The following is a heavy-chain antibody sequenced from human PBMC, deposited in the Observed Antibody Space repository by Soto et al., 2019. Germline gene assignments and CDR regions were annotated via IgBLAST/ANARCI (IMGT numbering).Heavy chain of an antibody. CDR3: ARFSTTVVTPVWFHP. Sequence: SETLSLTCTVSGGSISSGGYYWSWIRQHPGKGLEWIGYIYYSGSTYYNPSLKSRVTISVDTSKNQFSLKLSSVTAADTAVYYCARFSTTVVTPVWFHPLGQGSLVTAPQ. D-gene: IGHD4-17*01. J-gene: IGHJ5*02. CDR1: GGSISSGGYY. CDR2: IYYSGST. V-gene: IGHV4-31*03.